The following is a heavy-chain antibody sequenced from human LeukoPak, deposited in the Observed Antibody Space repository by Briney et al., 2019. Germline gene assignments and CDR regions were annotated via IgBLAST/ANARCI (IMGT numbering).Heavy chain of an antibody. V-gene: IGHV4-61*05. CDR2: IYYSGST. CDR1: GGSITSSGHY. J-gene: IGHJ4*02. D-gene: IGHD3-22*01. CDR3: ARHGGYHSPIDY. Sequence: SETLSLTCTVSGGSITSSGHYWTWIRQPPGKGLEWIGYIYYSGSTNYNPSLKSRVTMSVDTSKNQFSLKLSSVTAADTAVYYCARHGGYHSPIDYWGQGTLVTVSS.